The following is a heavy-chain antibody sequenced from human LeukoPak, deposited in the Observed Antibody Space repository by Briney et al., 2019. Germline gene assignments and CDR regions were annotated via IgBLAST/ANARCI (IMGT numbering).Heavy chain of an antibody. V-gene: IGHV3-30*18. Sequence: GRSLRLSCAASGFTFSSYGMHWVRQAPGKGLEWVAVISYDGSNKYYADSVKGRFTISRDNSKNTLYLQMNSLRAENTAVYYCAKGVWKAGAGSYFDYGGKETRVPFSS. D-gene: IGHD6-19*01. J-gene: IGHJ4*02. CDR1: GFTFSSYG. CDR2: ISYDGSNK. CDR3: AKGVWKAGAGSYFDY.